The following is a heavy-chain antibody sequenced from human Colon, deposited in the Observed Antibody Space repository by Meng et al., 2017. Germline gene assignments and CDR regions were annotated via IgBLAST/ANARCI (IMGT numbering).Heavy chain of an antibody. CDR2: MNPNSGNT. J-gene: IGHJ4*02. Sequence: QVQLVQSGAEVKKPGASVKVSCKASGYTFTSYGFNWVRQAPGQGLEWMGWMNPNSGNTGYAQKFQGRVTMTRNTAISTAYMELSRLRSEDTAVYYCARVEVGITSGDYWGQGTLVTVSS. D-gene: IGHD1-26*01. CDR1: GYTFTSYG. V-gene: IGHV1-8*01. CDR3: ARVEVGITSGDY.